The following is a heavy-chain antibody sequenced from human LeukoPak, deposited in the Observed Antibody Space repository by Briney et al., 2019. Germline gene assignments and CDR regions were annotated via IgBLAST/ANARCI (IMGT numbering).Heavy chain of an antibody. CDR1: GYSFTSYW. V-gene: IGHV5-51*01. J-gene: IGHJ4*02. D-gene: IGHD3-3*01. Sequence: GESLKISCKGSGYSFTSYWIGWVRQMPGKGLEWMGIIYPGDSDTRYSPSFQGQVTISADKSIGTAYLQWSSLKASDTAMYYCARVYYDFWSGYYYFDYWGQGTLVTVSS. CDR2: IYPGDSDT. CDR3: ARVYYDFWSGYYYFDY.